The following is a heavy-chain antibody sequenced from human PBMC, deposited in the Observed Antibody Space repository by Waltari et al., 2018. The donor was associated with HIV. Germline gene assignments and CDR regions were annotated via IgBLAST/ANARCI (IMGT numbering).Heavy chain of an antibody. CDR3: ASHPVPFCGNRRCYGGF. V-gene: IGHV3-23*01. CDR1: GFTFVSYA. CDR2: ISATGATT. J-gene: IGHJ4*02. D-gene: IGHD2-21*01. Sequence: EVQLLESGGALVQPGESLRLSCAGHGFTFVSYAMSWVRQAPGKGLEWVSSISATGATTYYSDSVKGRFTISRDNSKNTLSLQMNSLLVEDTAIYYCASHPVPFCGNRRCYGGFWGQGTLVTVSS.